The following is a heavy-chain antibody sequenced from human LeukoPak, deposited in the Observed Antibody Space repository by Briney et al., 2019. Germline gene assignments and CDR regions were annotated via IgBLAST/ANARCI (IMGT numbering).Heavy chain of an antibody. CDR2: IYYSGST. J-gene: IGHJ4*02. V-gene: IGHV4-59*01. CDR3: ARALGYCSSTSCYSTDHFDY. Sequence: SETLSLTCTVSGGSISSYYWSWIRQPPGKGLEWIGYIYYSGSTNYNPSLKSRVTISVDTSKNQFSLKLSSVTAADTAVYYCARALGYCSSTSCYSTDHFDYWGQGTLVTVSS. CDR1: GGSISSYY. D-gene: IGHD2-2*02.